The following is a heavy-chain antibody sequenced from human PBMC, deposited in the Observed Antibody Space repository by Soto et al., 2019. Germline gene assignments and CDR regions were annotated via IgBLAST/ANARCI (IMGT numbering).Heavy chain of an antibody. D-gene: IGHD1-26*01. J-gene: IGHJ4*02. Sequence: ASVKVSCKASGYTFTGHYIHWVRQAPEQGPEWMGEIGPGSGATRYAQRFQGRVTMTRDMSITTVYMELNNLSPDDTAVYYYGRGRSGQIVVFYWGQGTPVTVSS. CDR2: IGPGSGAT. V-gene: IGHV1-2*02. CDR1: GYTFTGHY. CDR3: GRGRSGQIVVFY.